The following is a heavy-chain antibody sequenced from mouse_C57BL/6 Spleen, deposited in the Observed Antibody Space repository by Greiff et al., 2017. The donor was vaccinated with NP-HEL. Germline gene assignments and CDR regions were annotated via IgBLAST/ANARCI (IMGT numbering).Heavy chain of an antibody. CDR2: IGPSDSYT. Sequence: QVQLQQPGAELVKPGASVKLSCKASGYTFTSYWMQWVNQRPGQGLEWIGEIGPSDSYTNYTPNFKGKATLTVDTSTSTAYMQLSSLTSEDSAVYYCAKRGGLRRDWYFDVWGTGTTVTVSS. D-gene: IGHD2-4*01. J-gene: IGHJ1*03. V-gene: IGHV1-50*01. CDR3: AKRGGLRRDWYFDV. CDR1: GYTFTSYW.